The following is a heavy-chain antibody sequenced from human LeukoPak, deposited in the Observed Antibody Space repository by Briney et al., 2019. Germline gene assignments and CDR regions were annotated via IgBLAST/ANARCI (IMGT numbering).Heavy chain of an antibody. D-gene: IGHD3-10*01. V-gene: IGHV3-48*04. CDR2: ISGTGTTI. CDR1: GFIFSSYG. J-gene: IGHJ5*01. CDR3: ARGGLGSWTFDS. Sequence: GRSLRLSCAASGFIFSSYGMNWVRQAPGKGLEWVSYISGTGTTIYYADSVKGRFTISRDNAKYSLHLQMDSLRADDTAVYSCARGGLGSWTFDSWGQGTLVTVFS.